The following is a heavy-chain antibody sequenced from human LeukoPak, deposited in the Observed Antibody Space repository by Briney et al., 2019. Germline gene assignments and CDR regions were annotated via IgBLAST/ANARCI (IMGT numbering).Heavy chain of an antibody. Sequence: SETLSLTCTVSGGSISSYYWSWIRQPPGKGLEWIGYIYYSRSTNYNPSLKSRVTISVDTSKNQFSLKLSSVTAADTAVYYCARSPRITIFGVVRYGMDVWGQGTTVTVSS. CDR3: ARSPRITIFGVVRYGMDV. D-gene: IGHD3-3*01. J-gene: IGHJ6*02. CDR1: GGSISSYY. V-gene: IGHV4-59*01. CDR2: IYYSRST.